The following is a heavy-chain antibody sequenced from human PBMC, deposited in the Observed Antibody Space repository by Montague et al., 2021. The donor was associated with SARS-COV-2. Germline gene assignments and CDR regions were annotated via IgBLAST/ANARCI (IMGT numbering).Heavy chain of an antibody. CDR3: ARFRIWNNLYGVDV. V-gene: IGHV4-59*12. J-gene: IGHJ6*02. Sequence: SETLSLTCSVSGGSFSPYYWTWIRQTPGKGLEWIAYVSQTGSTNYNPSLRSRVSMFVDSSKSQFSLELSSVTAADTALYYCARFRIWNNLYGVDVWGQGTTVIVSS. D-gene: IGHD2-15*01. CDR2: VSQTGST. CDR1: GGSFSPYY.